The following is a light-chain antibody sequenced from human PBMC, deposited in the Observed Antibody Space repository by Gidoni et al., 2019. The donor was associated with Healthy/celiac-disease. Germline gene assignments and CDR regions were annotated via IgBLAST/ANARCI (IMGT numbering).Light chain of an antibody. CDR1: QSISSW. V-gene: IGKV1-5*03. CDR3: QQYNSYSPCS. J-gene: IGKJ2*04. CDR2: KAS. Sequence: DIQMTQSPSTLSASVGDRVTITCRASQSISSWLAWYQQKPGKAPKLLIYKASSLESGVPSRFSGSGSGTEFTLTISSLQPDDFATYYCQQYNSYSPCSFAQGTKLEIK.